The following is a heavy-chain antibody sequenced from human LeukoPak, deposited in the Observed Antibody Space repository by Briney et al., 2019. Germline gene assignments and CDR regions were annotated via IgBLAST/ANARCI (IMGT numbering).Heavy chain of an antibody. CDR1: GFTFSSYE. V-gene: IGHV3-48*03. Sequence: GGSLRLSCAASGFTFSSYEMNWVRQAPGKGLEWVSYISSSGSTIYYADSVKGRFTISRDNAKNSLYLQMNSLRAEDTAVYYCAREIPYYDILTGYYGTDGDNYWGQGTLVTVSS. CDR2: ISSSGSTI. CDR3: AREIPYYDILTGYYGTDGDNY. D-gene: IGHD3-9*01. J-gene: IGHJ4*02.